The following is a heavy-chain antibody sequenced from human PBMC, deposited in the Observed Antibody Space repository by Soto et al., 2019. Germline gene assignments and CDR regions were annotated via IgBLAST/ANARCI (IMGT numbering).Heavy chain of an antibody. CDR3: ASDDIQDIVVVVVAPEGLGY. Sequence: QVQLVQSGAEVKKPGASLKVSCKASGYTFTSYGISWVRQAPGQGLEWMGRISGYNGNSNYAQNLQGRVTMTTDTSTSTAYMELRSLRSDDTAVYYCASDDIQDIVVVVVAPEGLGYWGQGTLVTVSS. CDR1: GYTFTSYG. J-gene: IGHJ4*02. CDR2: ISGYNGNS. D-gene: IGHD2-15*01. V-gene: IGHV1-18*01.